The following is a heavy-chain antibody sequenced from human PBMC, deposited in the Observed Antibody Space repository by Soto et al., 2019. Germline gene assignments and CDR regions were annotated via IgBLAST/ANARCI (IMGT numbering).Heavy chain of an antibody. Sequence: GESLKISCKGSGYSFTSYCISWVRQMPGKGLEWMGRIDPSDSYTNYSPSFQGHVTISADKSISTAYLQWSSLKASDTAMYYCAIDCSSTSCFSYGMDVWGQGTTVTVSS. V-gene: IGHV5-10-1*01. CDR1: GYSFTSYC. CDR2: IDPSDSYT. CDR3: AIDCSSTSCFSYGMDV. D-gene: IGHD2-2*01. J-gene: IGHJ6*02.